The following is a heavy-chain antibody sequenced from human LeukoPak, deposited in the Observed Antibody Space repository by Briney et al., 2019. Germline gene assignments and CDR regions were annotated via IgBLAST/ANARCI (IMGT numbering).Heavy chain of an antibody. Sequence: PGGSLRLSCTASGFTFSAYWMHWVRQPPGKGLVWVSHINPDGTTTTYADSVKGRFTISRDNAKNTLFLQMNSLTAEDTAVYYCADPFADAFDIWGRGTMVTVSS. CDR1: GFTFSAYW. D-gene: IGHD3-3*01. J-gene: IGHJ3*02. CDR3: ADPFADAFDI. V-gene: IGHV3-74*01. CDR2: INPDGTTT.